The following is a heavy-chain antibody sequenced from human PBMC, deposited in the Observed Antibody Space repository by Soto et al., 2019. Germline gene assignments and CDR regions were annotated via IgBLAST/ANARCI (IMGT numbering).Heavy chain of an antibody. Sequence: VQLVESGGGVVQPGRSLRLSCAASGFTFSGYGMHWVRQAPGKGLEWVAITRHDGSNTYYADSVRGRVTISRDNSKKTLYLQMDSLRAEDTAVYYCARDGVGATTFFGYFDYWGQGTLVTVSS. CDR3: ARDGVGATTFFGYFDY. J-gene: IGHJ4*02. V-gene: IGHV3-33*01. CDR2: TRHDGSNT. CDR1: GFTFSGYG. D-gene: IGHD1-26*01.